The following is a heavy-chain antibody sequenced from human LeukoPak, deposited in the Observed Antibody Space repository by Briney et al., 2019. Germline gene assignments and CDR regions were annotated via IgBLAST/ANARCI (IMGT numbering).Heavy chain of an antibody. CDR1: GFTFSSYS. Sequence: GGSLRLSCAASGFTFSSYSMNWVRQAPGKGLEWVSGISWNSGSIGYADSVKGRFTISRDNAKNSLYLQMNSLRAEDTALYYCAKDQEPGAFDIWGQGTMVTVSS. J-gene: IGHJ3*02. CDR3: AKDQEPGAFDI. CDR2: ISWNSGSI. D-gene: IGHD1-14*01. V-gene: IGHV3-9*01.